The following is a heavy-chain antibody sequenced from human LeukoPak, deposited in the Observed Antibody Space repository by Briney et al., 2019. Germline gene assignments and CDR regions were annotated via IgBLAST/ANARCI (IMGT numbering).Heavy chain of an antibody. CDR2: INWNGGST. J-gene: IGHJ4*02. CDR3: ARGTLKAAATDFYY. D-gene: IGHD6-13*01. V-gene: IGHV3-20*04. CDR1: GFTFDDYG. Sequence: PGGSLRLSCAASGFTFDDYGMSWVGQAPGKGLEWVSGINWNGGSTGYADSVKGRFTISRDNAKDSLYLQMNSLRAEDTALYYCARGTLKAAATDFYYWAQGTLVTVSS.